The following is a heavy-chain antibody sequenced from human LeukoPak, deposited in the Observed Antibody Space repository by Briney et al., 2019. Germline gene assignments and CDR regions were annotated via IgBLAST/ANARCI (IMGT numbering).Heavy chain of an antibody. CDR3: ARGSPTYDFWSGYSPFDP. CDR1: GGSFSGYY. CDR2: INHSGST. D-gene: IGHD3-3*01. Sequence: PSETLSLTCAVYGGSFSGYYWSWIRQPPGKGLEWIGEINHSGSTNYNPSLKSRVTISVDTSKNQFSLKLSSVTAADTAVYYCARGSPTYDFWSGYSPFDPWGQGTLVTVSS. J-gene: IGHJ5*02. V-gene: IGHV4-34*01.